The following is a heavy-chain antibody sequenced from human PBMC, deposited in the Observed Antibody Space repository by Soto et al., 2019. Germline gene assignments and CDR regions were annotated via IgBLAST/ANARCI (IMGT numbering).Heavy chain of an antibody. CDR2: MHYTGFS. CDR1: GDSVTSHY. CDR3: APSYGTAWYTS. D-gene: IGHD6-13*01. V-gene: IGHV4-59*02. Sequence: SDTLSLTCSFSGDSVTSHYLTWIRQSPEKGLEWIGYMHYTGFSHYNPYRESPLTISVDRSKNQFTLQLTSVPAAATAVHYCAPSYGTAWYTSWGEGAEVTLSS. J-gene: IGHJ4*02.